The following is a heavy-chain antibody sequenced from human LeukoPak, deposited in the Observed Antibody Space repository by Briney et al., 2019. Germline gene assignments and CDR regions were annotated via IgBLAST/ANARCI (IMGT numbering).Heavy chain of an antibody. CDR3: ARGVYIAAAQYGY. CDR2: IYYSGTT. V-gene: IGHV4-59*01. Sequence: SETLSLTCTVSGGSISSYYWSWIRQPPGKGLEWIGYIYYSGTTNYNPSLKSRVTISVDTSKNQFSLKLSSVTAADTAVYYCARGVYIAAAQYGYWGQEPWSPSPQ. CDR1: GGSISSYY. J-gene: IGHJ4*01. D-gene: IGHD6-13*01.